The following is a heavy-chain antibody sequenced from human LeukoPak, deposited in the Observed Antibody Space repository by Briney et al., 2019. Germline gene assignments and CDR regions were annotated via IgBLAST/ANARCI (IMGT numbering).Heavy chain of an antibody. Sequence: GGSLRLSCAASGFTVSSNYMSWVRQAPGKGLEWVSVIYSGGSTYYADSVKGRFTISRDNSKNTLYLQMNCLRAEDTAVYYCARDLTYSSSWVNFDYWGQGTLVTVSS. CDR1: GFTVSSNY. D-gene: IGHD6-13*01. CDR3: ARDLTYSSSWVNFDY. V-gene: IGHV3-53*01. J-gene: IGHJ4*02. CDR2: IYSGGST.